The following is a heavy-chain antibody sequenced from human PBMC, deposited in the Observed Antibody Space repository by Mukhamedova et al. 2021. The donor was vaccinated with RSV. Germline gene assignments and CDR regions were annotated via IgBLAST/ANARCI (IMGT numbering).Heavy chain of an antibody. D-gene: IGHD4-17*01. J-gene: IGHJ4*02. CDR3: ARDTTTVTRYFDY. CDR2: GGST. Sequence: GGSTSYAQKFQGRVTMTRDTSTSTVYMELSSLRSEDTAVYYCARDTTTVTRYFDYWGQGTLVTVSS. V-gene: IGHV1-46*01.